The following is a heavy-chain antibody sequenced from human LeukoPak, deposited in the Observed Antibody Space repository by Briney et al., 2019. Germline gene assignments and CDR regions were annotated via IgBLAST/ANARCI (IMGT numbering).Heavy chain of an antibody. CDR1: GGSISSYY. J-gene: IGHJ3*02. CDR3: ARDKWEPRYAFDI. CDR2: IHYTGST. D-gene: IGHD1-26*01. Sequence: PSETLSLTCTVSGGSISSYYWSWIRQPPGKGLEWIGYIHYTGSTNYNPSLKSRVTISVDTSKNQFSLKLSSVTAADTAVYYCARDKWEPRYAFDIWGQGTMVTVSS. V-gene: IGHV4-59*01.